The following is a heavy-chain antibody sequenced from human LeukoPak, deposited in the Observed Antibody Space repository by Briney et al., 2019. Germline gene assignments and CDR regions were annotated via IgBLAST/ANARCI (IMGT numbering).Heavy chain of an antibody. V-gene: IGHV3-7*01. CDR3: ARWGVTGIYLDS. D-gene: IGHD2-21*02. J-gene: IGHJ4*02. Sequence: GGSLRLSCAASGFTFSSYWMSWVRQAPGKGLEWVANIKQDGSEEHYVASVKGRFTISRDNPQNSLSLQMTDLRAEDTAVYYCARWGVTGIYLDSWGQGALVTVSS. CDR1: GFTFSSYW. CDR2: IKQDGSEE.